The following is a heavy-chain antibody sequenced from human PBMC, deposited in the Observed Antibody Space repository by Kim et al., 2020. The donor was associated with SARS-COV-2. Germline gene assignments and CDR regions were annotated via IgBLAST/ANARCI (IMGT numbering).Heavy chain of an antibody. CDR1: GGSFSGYY. D-gene: IGHD5-12*01. V-gene: IGHV4-34*01. J-gene: IGHJ4*02. CDR2: INHSGST. Sequence: SETLSLTCAVYGGSFSGYYWSWIRQPPGKGLEWIGEINHSGSTNYNPSLKSRVTISVDTSKNQFSLKLSSVTAADTAVYYCARGPTTRDGYNYADYWGQG. CDR3: ARGPTTRDGYNYADY.